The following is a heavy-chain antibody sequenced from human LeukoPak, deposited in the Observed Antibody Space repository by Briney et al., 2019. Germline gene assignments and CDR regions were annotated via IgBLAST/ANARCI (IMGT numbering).Heavy chain of an antibody. J-gene: IGHJ1*01. CDR2: IYPDDSDT. D-gene: IGHD6-13*01. V-gene: IGHV5-51*01. CDR3: ARPAGIAAYVQH. Sequence: PGESLQISCKGSGYSFTNFWIGWVRQMPGKGLEWMGIIYPDDSDTRYSPSFQGQVTISADKSISTAYLQWSSLKASDTAMYYCARPAGIAAYVQHWGQGTLVTVSS. CDR1: GYSFTNFW.